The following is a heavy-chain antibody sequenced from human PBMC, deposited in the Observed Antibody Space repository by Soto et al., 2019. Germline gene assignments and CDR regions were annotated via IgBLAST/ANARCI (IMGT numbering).Heavy chain of an antibody. Sequence: QITLKESGPTLVKPTQTLTLTCTFYGFSLSTSGVGVGWIHQPPGKALEWLALIYWNDDKRYSPSLKSRLTITKDTSKNQVVLTMTNMDPVDTATYYCAHNGGRYWGGYYFDYWGQGTLVTVSS. CDR2: IYWNDDK. D-gene: IGHD3-16*01. CDR3: AHNGGRYWGGYYFDY. J-gene: IGHJ4*02. CDR1: GFSLSTSGVG. V-gene: IGHV2-5*01.